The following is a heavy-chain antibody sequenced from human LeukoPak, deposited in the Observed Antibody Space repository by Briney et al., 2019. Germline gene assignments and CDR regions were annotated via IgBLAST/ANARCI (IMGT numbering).Heavy chain of an antibody. Sequence: SETLSLTCALYGGSFSGYYWSWIRQPPRKGLGWVGEINHRGSTNYNPSLQSRVTISAATSKNQFSLKLGSATDADTAVYYCARGRPPLIAARPFDYWGQGTLVTVSS. J-gene: IGHJ4*01. D-gene: IGHD6-6*01. CDR2: INHRGST. CDR1: GGSFSGYY. CDR3: ARGRPPLIAARPFDY. V-gene: IGHV4-34*01.